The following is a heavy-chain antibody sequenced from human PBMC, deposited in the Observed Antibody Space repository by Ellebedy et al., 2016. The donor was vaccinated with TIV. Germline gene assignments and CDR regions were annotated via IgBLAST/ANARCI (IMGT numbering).Heavy chain of an antibody. CDR2: ISGSGDYA. CDR3: AKREMIRDTIGAPGPAPLFDL. V-gene: IGHV3-23*01. Sequence: GESLKISCVASGFTFSNHALSWVRQAPGQGLAWASGISGSGDYANYADSVTGRFTISRDNSKNTLYLQMNSLSAEDTAVYFCAKREMIRDTIGAPGPAPLFDLWGQGTLVTVSS. CDR1: GFTFSNHA. J-gene: IGHJ4*02. D-gene: IGHD1-26*01.